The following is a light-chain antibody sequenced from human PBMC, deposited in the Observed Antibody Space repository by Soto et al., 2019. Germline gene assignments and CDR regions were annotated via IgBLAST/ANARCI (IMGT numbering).Light chain of an antibody. CDR3: QYYGSSST. V-gene: IGKV3-20*01. J-gene: IGKJ1*01. CDR2: GAS. CDR1: QSVSSSF. Sequence: EIVLTQSPGTLSLSQGERATLSCRASQSVSSSFLAWYQQKPGQAPRLLIYGASSRATGIPDRFSGSGSGTDFTLTINRLEPADFAVYYCQYYGSSSTFGQGTKVDI.